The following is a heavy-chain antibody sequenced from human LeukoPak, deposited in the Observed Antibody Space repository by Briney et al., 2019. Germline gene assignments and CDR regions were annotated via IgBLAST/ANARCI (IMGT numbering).Heavy chain of an antibody. CDR3: ARDRGLLYSSSGCPDY. CDR2: INPSSGAT. J-gene: IGHJ4*02. Sequence: APLRVSSKASGYIFTSYFMHLVPQAPGQQREWMGIINPSSGATAYTQKFQGRVAVTRDTYTRTVYMELSSPRSADTAVYYCARDRGLLYSSSGCPDYWGQGTLVTVSS. CDR1: GYIFTSYF. D-gene: IGHD6-19*01. V-gene: IGHV1-46*01.